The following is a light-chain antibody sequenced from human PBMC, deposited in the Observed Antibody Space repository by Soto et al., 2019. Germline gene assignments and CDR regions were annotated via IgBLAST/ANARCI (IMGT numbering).Light chain of an antibody. V-gene: IGLV2-23*02. Sequence: QSALTQPASVSGSPGQSITISCTGTSSDVGSYNLVSWYQQHPGKAPKLMIYKVIKRTPGVSNRSSGSKSGNTASLTFSGFQAEDEADYYCCSYAGSSTFVFGTGTKVTVL. CDR2: KVI. J-gene: IGLJ1*01. CDR3: CSYAGSSTFV. CDR1: SSDVGSYNL.